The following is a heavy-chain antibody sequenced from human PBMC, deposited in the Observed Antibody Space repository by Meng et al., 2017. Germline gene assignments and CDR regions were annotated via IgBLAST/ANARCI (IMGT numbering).Heavy chain of an antibody. V-gene: IGHV1-2*06. Sequence: GESLKISCKASGYTFTDYYIHWVRQAPGQGLEWMGRINPNNGDTNYAQKFQGRVTMTRDTSISTAYMELSSLRSDDTAVYFCARGSSSYFGMDVWGQGTTVTVSS. D-gene: IGHD6-6*01. CDR3: ARGSSSYFGMDV. J-gene: IGHJ6*02. CDR1: GYTFTDYY. CDR2: INPNNGDT.